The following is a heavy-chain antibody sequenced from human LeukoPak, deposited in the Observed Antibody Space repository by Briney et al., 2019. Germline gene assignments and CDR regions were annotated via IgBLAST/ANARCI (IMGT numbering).Heavy chain of an antibody. J-gene: IGHJ3*02. CDR1: GGTFSSYA. CDR2: IIPIFGTA. Sequence: SVNVSCKASGGTFSSYAISWVRQAPGQGLEWMGGIIPIFGTANYAQKFQGRVTITADESTSTAYMELSSLRSEDTAVYYCARGGDLAYCGGDCLGAFDIWGQGTMVTVSS. V-gene: IGHV1-69*13. CDR3: ARGGDLAYCGGDCLGAFDI. D-gene: IGHD2-21*02.